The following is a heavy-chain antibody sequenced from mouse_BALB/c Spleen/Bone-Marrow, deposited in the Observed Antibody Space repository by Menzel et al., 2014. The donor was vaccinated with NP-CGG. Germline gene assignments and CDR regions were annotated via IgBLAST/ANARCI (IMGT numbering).Heavy chain of an antibody. Sequence: EVQLQQSGGGLVQPGGSMKLSCVASGFTFSNYWMNWVRQSPEKGLEWVAEIRLKSHNYATRYAESVKGRFTISRDDPKSSVYLQMNNLRTEDSGIYYCNTGFAYWGQGTLVTVSA. CDR1: GFTFSNYW. CDR2: IRLKSHNYAT. CDR3: NTGFAY. J-gene: IGHJ3*01. V-gene: IGHV6-6*02.